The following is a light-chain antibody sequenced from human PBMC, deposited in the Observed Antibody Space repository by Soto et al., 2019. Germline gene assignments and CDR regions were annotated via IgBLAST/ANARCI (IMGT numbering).Light chain of an antibody. Sequence: QPVLTQPPSASGTPGQRVTISCSGSSSNIGGNTVNWYQQLPGTAPRLLIYNDSQRPSGVPDRFSASKSGTSASLAISGLQSEDEADYYCASWDASLSLLYVFGTGTKLTVL. V-gene: IGLV1-44*01. CDR3: ASWDASLSLLYV. CDR2: NDS. J-gene: IGLJ1*01. CDR1: SSNIGGNT.